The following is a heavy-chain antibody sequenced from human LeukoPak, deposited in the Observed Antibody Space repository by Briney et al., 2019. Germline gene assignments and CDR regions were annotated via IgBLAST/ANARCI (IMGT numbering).Heavy chain of an antibody. D-gene: IGHD6-13*01. CDR2: VDGGGGGT. J-gene: IGHJ4*02. V-gene: IGHV3-23*01. Sequence: GGSLRLSCAASGFTFSSSAMSWVRQAPGRGLEWVSSVDGGGGGTYYADSVKGRFTISRDNSKDTLYLQMNGLRAEDTAVYFCAKQSAGSAAWYSLHYDFWGQGTLVTVSS. CDR3: AKQSAGSAAWYSLHYDF. CDR1: GFTFSSSA.